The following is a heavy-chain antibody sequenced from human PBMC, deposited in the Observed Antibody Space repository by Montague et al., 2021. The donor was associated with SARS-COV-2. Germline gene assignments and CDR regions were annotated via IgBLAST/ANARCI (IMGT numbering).Heavy chain of an antibody. Sequence: SETLSLTCIVSGGSVSSGSYYWSWIRQPPGKGLEWIGYIYYSGSTNYNPSLKSRVTISVDTSKNQFSLKLSSVTAADTAVYYCARDPWRITVFGVVTRYGMDVWRQGTTVTVSS. CDR2: IYYSGST. CDR1: GGSVSSGSYY. J-gene: IGHJ6*02. V-gene: IGHV4-61*01. CDR3: ARDPWRITVFGVVTRYGMDV. D-gene: IGHD3-3*01.